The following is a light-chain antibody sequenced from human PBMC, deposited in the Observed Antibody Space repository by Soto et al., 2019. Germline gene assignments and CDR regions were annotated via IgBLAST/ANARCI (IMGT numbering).Light chain of an antibody. V-gene: IGLV2-14*01. Sequence: QSALTQPASVSGSPGQSITISCTGTSSDVGGYKYVSWYQQHPGKAPKLMIYEFSNRPSGVSNRFSGSKSVNTASLTISGIQAEDDADYYCSSYTSSSTPYVFGTGTKLTVL. CDR3: SSYTSSSTPYV. CDR1: SSDVGGYKY. CDR2: EFS. J-gene: IGLJ1*01.